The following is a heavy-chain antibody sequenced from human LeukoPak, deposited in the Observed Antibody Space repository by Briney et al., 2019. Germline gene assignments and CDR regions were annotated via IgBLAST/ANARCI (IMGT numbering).Heavy chain of an antibody. CDR3: ATEKGGSYYDSSGYYYRENCFDY. V-gene: IGHV4-61*08. J-gene: IGHJ4*02. CDR2: IYYSGST. Sequence: PSQTLSLTCTVSGDSISSGDYYWSWIRQPPGKGLEWIGYIYYSGSTNYNPSLKSRVTISVDTSKNQFSLKLSSVTAADTAVYYCATEKGGSYYDSSGYYYRENCFDYWGQGTLVTVSS. D-gene: IGHD3-22*01. CDR1: GDSISSGDYY.